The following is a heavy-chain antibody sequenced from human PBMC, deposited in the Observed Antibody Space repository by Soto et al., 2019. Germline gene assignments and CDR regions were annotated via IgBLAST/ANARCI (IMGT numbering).Heavy chain of an antibody. D-gene: IGHD1-1*01. Sequence: QVQLVQSGAEVKEPGASVKVSCKASGYTFSDYGISWVRQAPGQGLEWMGWISGYNGNTKYAQKLHGRVTMTTDTSTSTAYMDLRSLKSDDTAVYYCARHRSGTNWSRVGYWGQGTLVTVSS. CDR3: ARHRSGTNWSRVGY. V-gene: IGHV1-18*01. J-gene: IGHJ4*02. CDR1: GYTFSDYG. CDR2: ISGYNGNT.